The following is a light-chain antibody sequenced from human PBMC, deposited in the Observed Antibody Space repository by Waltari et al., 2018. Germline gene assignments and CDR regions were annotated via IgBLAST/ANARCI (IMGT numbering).Light chain of an antibody. V-gene: IGKV3-15*01. CDR3: QQYNNWPPWT. CDR2: VAS. CDR1: PYIGNN. Sequence: EIVMTQSPATLSVSPGERATLSCRASPYIGNNLAWYQHKLGQAPRLLIYVASTRATGIPARFSGSGSGTEFTLTISSMQSEDFAVYYCQQYNNWPPWTFGRGTKVEIK. J-gene: IGKJ1*01.